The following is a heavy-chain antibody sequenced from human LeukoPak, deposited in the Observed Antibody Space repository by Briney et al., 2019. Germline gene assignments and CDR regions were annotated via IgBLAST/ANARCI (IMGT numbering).Heavy chain of an antibody. CDR3: ARDSSSDSYYDSSGYYCDY. J-gene: IGHJ4*02. CDR1: GYTFTSYY. D-gene: IGHD3-22*01. Sequence: ASVKVSCKASGYTFTSYYMHWVRRAPGQGLEWMGIINPSGGSTSYAQKFQGRVTMTRDMSTSTVYMELSSLRSDDTAVYYCARDSSSDSYYDSSGYYCDYWGQGTLVTVSS. CDR2: INPSGGST. V-gene: IGHV1-46*01.